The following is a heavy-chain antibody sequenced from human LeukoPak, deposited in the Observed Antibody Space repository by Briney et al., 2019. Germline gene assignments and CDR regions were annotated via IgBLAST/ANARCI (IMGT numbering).Heavy chain of an antibody. CDR2: ISVSGTTT. J-gene: IGHJ4*02. CDR3: ARDPTPRITMIVVASYYFDY. Sequence: GGSLRLSCAASGFTFSNYEMNWVRQAPGKGLEWISYISVSGTTTYYADSVKGRFTISRDNSKNTLYLQMNSLRAEDTAVYYCARDPTPRITMIVVASYYFDYWGQGTLVTVSS. CDR1: GFTFSNYE. V-gene: IGHV3-48*03. D-gene: IGHD3-22*01.